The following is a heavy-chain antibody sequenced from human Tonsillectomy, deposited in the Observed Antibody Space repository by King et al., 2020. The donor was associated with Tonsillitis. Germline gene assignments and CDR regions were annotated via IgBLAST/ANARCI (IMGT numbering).Heavy chain of an antibody. D-gene: IGHD3-10*01. J-gene: IGHJ6*02. CDR2: IYPGDSDT. CDR1: GYSFTRNW. CDR3: ARLGTLVRGVIGYYYGMDV. Sequence: VQLVQSGAEVKKPGESLKISCKGSGYSFTRNWIGWVRQMPGKGLEWMGIIYPGDSDTRYSPSFQGQVTISADKSISTAYLQWSSLKASDTAMYYCARLGTLVRGVIGYYYGMDVWGQGTTVTVSS. V-gene: IGHV5-51*01.